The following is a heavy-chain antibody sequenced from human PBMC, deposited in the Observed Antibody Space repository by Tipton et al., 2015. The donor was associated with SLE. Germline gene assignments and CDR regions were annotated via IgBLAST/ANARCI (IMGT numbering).Heavy chain of an antibody. CDR3: AGAWQGYCSGGTCYVLDY. J-gene: IGHJ4*02. CDR2: INHSGST. Sequence: TLSLTCAVYGGSFSNYYWSWIRQPPGKGLEWIGEINHSGSTNYNPSLKSRVTISVDTSKNQFSLKLRSVTAADTAVYYCAGAWQGYCSGGTCYVLDYWGQGTLVTVSS. CDR1: GGSFSNYY. V-gene: IGHV4-34*01. D-gene: IGHD2-15*01.